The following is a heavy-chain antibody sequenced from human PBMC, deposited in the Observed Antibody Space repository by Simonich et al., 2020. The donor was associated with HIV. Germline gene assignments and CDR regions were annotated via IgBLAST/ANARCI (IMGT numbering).Heavy chain of an antibody. J-gene: IGHJ4*02. V-gene: IGHV1-24*01. CDR1: GYTLTELS. CDR2: FDPEDGET. D-gene: IGHD3-10*01. CDR3: ATDLTSRDYYGSGSYLDY. Sequence: QVQLVQSGAEVKKPGASVKVSCKVSGYTLTELSMHWVRQAPGKGLEWMGGFDPEDGETIYAQKFQGRGTMTEDTSTDTAYMELSSLRSEDTAVYYCATDLTSRDYYGSGSYLDYWGQGTLVTVSS.